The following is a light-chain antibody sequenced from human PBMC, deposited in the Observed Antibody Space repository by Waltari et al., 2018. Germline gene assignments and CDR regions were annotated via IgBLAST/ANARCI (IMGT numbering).Light chain of an antibody. V-gene: IGKV3-20*01. CDR1: QSVSSSY. CDR2: CAS. Sequence: EIVLTQSPGTLSLSPGERATLSCRASQSVSSSYLAWYQQKPGQAPRLIIYCASSRATGIPDRFSGSGSGTDFTLTISRLEPEDFAVYYCQQYGSSPPTTFGGGTKVEIK. CDR3: QQYGSSPPTT. J-gene: IGKJ4*01.